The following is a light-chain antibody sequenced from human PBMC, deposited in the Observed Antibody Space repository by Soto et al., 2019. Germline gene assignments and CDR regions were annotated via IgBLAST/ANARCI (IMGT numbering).Light chain of an antibody. J-gene: IGKJ1*01. CDR1: QTISSW. CDR2: KAS. V-gene: IGKV1-5*03. Sequence: DIQMTQSPSTLSASVGDRLTITCRASQTISSWLAWYQQKPGKAPKLLIYKASSLESGVPSRFSGSGSGTEFTLTISSLQPDDFETYYCQQYNSFPGTFGQGTKVEIK. CDR3: QQYNSFPGT.